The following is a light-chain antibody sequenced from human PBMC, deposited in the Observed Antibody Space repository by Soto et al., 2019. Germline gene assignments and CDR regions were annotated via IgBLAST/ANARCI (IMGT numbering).Light chain of an antibody. V-gene: IGKV3-20*01. Sequence: EIVMTQSPATLSVSPGERATLSCRASQSVSSSYLAWYQQKPGQAPRLLIYGASGRATGIPDRFSGSGSGTDFTLTISRLEPEDFAVYYCLQYGSSPLFGQGTRLEI. CDR3: LQYGSSPL. J-gene: IGKJ5*01. CDR1: QSVSSSY. CDR2: GAS.